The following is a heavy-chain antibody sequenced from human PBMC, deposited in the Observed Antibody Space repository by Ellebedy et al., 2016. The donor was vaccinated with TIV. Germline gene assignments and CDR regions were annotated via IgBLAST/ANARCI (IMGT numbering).Heavy chain of an antibody. Sequence: MPSETLSLTCTVSGGSISSSSYFWGWIRQPPGKGLEWMGTISHSGRTDYNPSLSSRVPISVDRSKTQMTLRLTSVTAADTAGYYCARQVGVAVADAFDIWGQGTMVTVSS. D-gene: IGHD6-19*01. J-gene: IGHJ3*02. V-gene: IGHV4-39*01. CDR1: GGSISSSSYF. CDR3: ARQVGVAVADAFDI. CDR2: ISHSGRT.